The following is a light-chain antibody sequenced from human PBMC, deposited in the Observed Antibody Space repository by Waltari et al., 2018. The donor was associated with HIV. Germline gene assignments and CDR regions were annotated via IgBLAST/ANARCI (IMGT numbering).Light chain of an antibody. CDR3: ILYISSSSPV. V-gene: IGLV2-14*01. CDR2: EVS. Sequence: QSALTQPASVSGSPGQSITISCTGTSFDIYGYNFVSWFQHHPGKAPKVIIYEVSNRPSGVADRFSGSKSGNTASLTISGLQPEDEAEYFCILYISSSSPVFGGGTKLTVL. J-gene: IGLJ3*02. CDR1: SFDIYGYNF.